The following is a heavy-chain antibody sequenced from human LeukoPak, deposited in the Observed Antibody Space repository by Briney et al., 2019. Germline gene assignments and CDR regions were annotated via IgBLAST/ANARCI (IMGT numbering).Heavy chain of an antibody. CDR1: GFTFSSYA. V-gene: IGHV3-30*04. CDR2: ISYDGSNK. J-gene: IGHJ6*02. D-gene: IGHD3-16*01. Sequence: GRSPRLSCAASGFTFSSYAMHWVRQAPGKGLEWVAVISYDGSNKYYADSVKGRFTISRDNSKNTLYLQMNSLRAEDTAVYYCARDLPYVGALYYYYGMDVWGQGTTVTVSS. CDR3: ARDLPYVGALYYYYGMDV.